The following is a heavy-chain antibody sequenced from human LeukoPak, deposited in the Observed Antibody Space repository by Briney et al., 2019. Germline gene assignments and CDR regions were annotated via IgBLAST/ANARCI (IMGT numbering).Heavy chain of an antibody. CDR1: GFTFSSYS. D-gene: IGHD6-19*01. J-gene: IGHJ4*02. V-gene: IGHV3-21*01. Sequence: PGGSLRLSCAASGFTFSSYSMNWVRQAPGKGLEWVSSISSSSSYIYYADSVKGRFTISRDNAKNSLYLQMNSLRAEGTAVYYCARDLRSSGWYYFDYWGQGTLVTVSS. CDR3: ARDLRSSGWYYFDY. CDR2: ISSSSSYI.